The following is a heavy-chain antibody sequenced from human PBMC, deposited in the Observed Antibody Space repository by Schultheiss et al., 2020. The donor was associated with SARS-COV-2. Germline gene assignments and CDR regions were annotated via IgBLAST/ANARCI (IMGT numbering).Heavy chain of an antibody. D-gene: IGHD1-26*01. J-gene: IGHJ5*02. Sequence: SETLSLTCAVYGGSFSGYYWSWIRQPPGKGLEWIGEINHSGSTNYNPSLKSRVTISVDTSKNQFSLKLSSVTAADTAVYYCARMELRYQHNWFDPWGQGTLVTVSS. CDR2: INHSGST. CDR3: ARMELRYQHNWFDP. V-gene: IGHV4-34*01. CDR1: GGSFSGYY.